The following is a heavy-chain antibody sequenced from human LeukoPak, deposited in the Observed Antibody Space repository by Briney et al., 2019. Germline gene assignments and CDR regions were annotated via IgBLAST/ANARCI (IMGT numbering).Heavy chain of an antibody. V-gene: IGHV1-18*04. J-gene: IGHJ3*02. D-gene: IGHD6-13*01. CDR1: GYTFTSYY. CDR2: ISAYNGNT. Sequence: ASVKVSCKASGYTFTSYYMHWVRQAPGQGLEWMGWISAYNGNTNYAQKLQGRVTMTTDTSTSTAYMELRSLRSDDTAVYYCAILQPLYSSSWYRLTDAFDIWGQGTMVTVSS. CDR3: AILQPLYSSSWYRLTDAFDI.